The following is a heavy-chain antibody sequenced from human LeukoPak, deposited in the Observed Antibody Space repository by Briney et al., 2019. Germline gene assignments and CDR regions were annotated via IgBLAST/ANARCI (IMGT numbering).Heavy chain of an antibody. D-gene: IGHD3-3*01. Sequence: GGSLRLSCAVSGFSLRSYWMHWVRQAPGKGLVWVSRISGDGSMTNYADSVKGRFTISRDNAKNSLYLQMNSLRAEDTAVYYCASHYDFWSGFHFDFWGQGTLVTVSS. CDR2: ISGDGSMT. CDR1: GFSLRSYW. CDR3: ASHYDFWSGFHFDF. V-gene: IGHV3-74*01. J-gene: IGHJ4*02.